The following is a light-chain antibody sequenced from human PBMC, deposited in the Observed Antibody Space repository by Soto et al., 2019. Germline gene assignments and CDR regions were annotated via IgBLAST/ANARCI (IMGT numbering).Light chain of an antibody. CDR3: CSYAGSYSYV. J-gene: IGLJ1*01. CDR1: SSDVGNYKY. Sequence: QSVLPQPRSVSGPPGQSVTISCTGTSSDVGNYKYVSWYQHHPGNAPTLIIYDVSQRPSGVPDRFSGSNAGNTASLTISGLQAEDEADYYCCSYAGSYSYVFGTGTKLTVL. CDR2: DVS. V-gene: IGLV2-11*01.